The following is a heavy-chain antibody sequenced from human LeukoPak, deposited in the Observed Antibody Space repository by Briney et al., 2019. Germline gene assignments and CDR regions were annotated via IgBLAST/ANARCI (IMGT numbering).Heavy chain of an antibody. V-gene: IGHV1-46*01. D-gene: IGHD2-15*01. CDR2: INPSGGST. CDR1: GYTFTSYY. Sequence: GASVKVSCKASGYTFTSYYMHWVRQAPGQGLEWMGIINPSGGSTSYAQKFQGRVTMTRDMSTSTVYMELSSLRSEDTAVYYCARGLVVVAATAGWFDPWGQGTLVTVSS. CDR3: ARGLVVVAATAGWFDP. J-gene: IGHJ5*02.